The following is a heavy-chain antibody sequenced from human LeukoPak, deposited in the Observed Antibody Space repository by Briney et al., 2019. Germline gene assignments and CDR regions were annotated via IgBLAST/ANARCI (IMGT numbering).Heavy chain of an antibody. J-gene: IGHJ6*02. CDR1: GYTFTGYY. V-gene: IGHV1-2*02. Sequence: ASVKVSCKASGYTFTGYYMHWVRQAPGQGLEWVGWINPNSGGTNYAQKFQGRVTMTRDTSISTAYMELSRLRSDDTAVYYCARAMSLSVPAAIPYYYYGMDVWGQGTTVTVSS. D-gene: IGHD2-2*01. CDR2: INPNSGGT. CDR3: ARAMSLSVPAAIPYYYYGMDV.